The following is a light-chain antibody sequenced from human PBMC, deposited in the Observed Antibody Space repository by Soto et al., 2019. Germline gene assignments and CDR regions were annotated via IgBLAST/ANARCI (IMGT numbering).Light chain of an antibody. J-gene: IGKJ1*01. V-gene: IGKV3-20*01. CDR2: GAS. CDR3: QQYGSSPPWT. Sequence: ELVLTQSPGTLSLSPGERATLSCTASQSVSSSYLAWYQKKPGQAPRLILYGASSRANGIPDTFSGSGSGTDFTLTISRLETEDFAVYYGQQYGSSPPWTFGQGTKVDI. CDR1: QSVSSSY.